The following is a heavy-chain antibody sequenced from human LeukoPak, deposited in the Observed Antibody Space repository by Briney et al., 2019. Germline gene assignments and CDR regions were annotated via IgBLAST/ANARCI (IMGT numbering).Heavy chain of an antibody. CDR1: GFNFGTYA. Sequence: GGSLRLSCAASGFNFGTYAMNWVRQAPGKGLEWVSSISGSAGSTYYADSVKGRFTISRDNSKNTLSLQMNSLRADDTAVYYCARDGEPRYWGSGYYYGMDVWGQGATVTVSS. D-gene: IGHD7-27*01. CDR3: ARDGEPRYWGSGYYYGMDV. V-gene: IGHV3-23*01. CDR2: ISGSAGST. J-gene: IGHJ6*02.